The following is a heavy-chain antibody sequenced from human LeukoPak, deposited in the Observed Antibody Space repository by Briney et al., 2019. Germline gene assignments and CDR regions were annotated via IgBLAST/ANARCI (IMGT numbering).Heavy chain of an antibody. CDR1: GGSFSGYY. V-gene: IGHV4-34*01. CDR2: INHSGST. D-gene: IGHD3-16*01. CDR3: ARGGVFDY. Sequence: PSETLSLTCAVCGGSFSGYYWSWIRQPPGKGLEWIGEINHSGSTNYNPSLKSRVTISVDTSKNQFSLKLSSVTAADTAVYYCARGGVFDYWGQGTLVTVSS. J-gene: IGHJ4*02.